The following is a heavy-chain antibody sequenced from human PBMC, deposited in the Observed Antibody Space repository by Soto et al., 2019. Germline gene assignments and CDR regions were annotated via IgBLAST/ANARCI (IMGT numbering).Heavy chain of an antibody. CDR3: ARGANPSGYYFDY. J-gene: IGHJ4*02. CDR1: GYSFTNYW. CDR2: IYPGDSDT. V-gene: IGHV5-51*01. Sequence: PGESLKISCNASGYSFTNYWIGWVRQMPGKGLEWMGIIYPGDSDTRYSPSFQGQVTISADKSISTAYLQWSSLEASDTVMYYCARGANPSGYYFDYWGQGTLVTVSS. D-gene: IGHD3-3*01.